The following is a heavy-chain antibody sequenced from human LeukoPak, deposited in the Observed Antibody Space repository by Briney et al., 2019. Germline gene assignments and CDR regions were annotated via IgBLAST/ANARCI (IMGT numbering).Heavy chain of an antibody. CDR3: ARAPAPYSSGWYDYFDY. V-gene: IGHV3-21*01. J-gene: IGHJ4*02. CDR2: ISSSSSYI. D-gene: IGHD6-19*01. CDR1: GFTFSSYS. Sequence: GGSLRLSCAASGFTFSSYSMNWVRQAPGKGLEWVSSISSSSSYIYYADSVKGRFTISRDNAKNSLYLQMNSLRAEDTAVYYCARAPAPYSSGWYDYFDYWGQGTLVTVSS.